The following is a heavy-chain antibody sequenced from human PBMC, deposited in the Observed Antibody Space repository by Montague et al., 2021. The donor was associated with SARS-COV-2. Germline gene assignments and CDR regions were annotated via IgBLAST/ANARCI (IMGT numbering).Heavy chain of an antibody. CDR3: ARDTTSFNSGIYYDAFDV. Sequence: SLRLSCAASGFTFSTYWMTWVRQAPGKGLEWVANIKGDGSNKHFVDSVEGRFTISRDNAKNSLYLLMTNLRVDDTAVYYCARDTTSFNSGIYYDAFDVWGQGTMVTASS. J-gene: IGHJ3*01. D-gene: IGHD1-26*01. CDR1: GFTFSTYW. CDR2: IKGDGSNK. V-gene: IGHV3-7*03.